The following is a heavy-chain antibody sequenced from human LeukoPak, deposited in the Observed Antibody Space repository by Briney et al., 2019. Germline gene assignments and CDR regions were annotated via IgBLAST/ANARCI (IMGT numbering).Heavy chain of an antibody. CDR3: AKVGCTNGVCLDAFDI. CDR2: ISWNSGSI. D-gene: IGHD2-8*01. CDR1: GFTFDDYA. J-gene: IGHJ3*02. V-gene: IGHV3-9*03. Sequence: GGSLRLSXAASGFTFDDYAMHWVRQAPGKGLEWVSGISWNSGSIGYADSVKGRFTISRDNAKNSLYLQMNSLRAEDMALYYCAKVGCTNGVCLDAFDIWGQGTMVTVSS.